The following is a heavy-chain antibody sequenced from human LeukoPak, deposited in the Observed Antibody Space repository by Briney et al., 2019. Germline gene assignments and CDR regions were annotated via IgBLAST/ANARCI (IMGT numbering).Heavy chain of an antibody. D-gene: IGHD2-2*01. V-gene: IGHV1-2*04. CDR1: GYTFTGHY. CDR3: AREYSSSWFDS. CDR2: INANSGGT. Sequence: ASVKVSRKASGYTFTGHYLHWVRQAPGQGLEWMGWINANSGGTKYAQNFQGWVTMTRDTSTSTAYMELSRLTSDDTAVYYCAREYSSSWFDSWGQGTLVTVSS. J-gene: IGHJ5*01.